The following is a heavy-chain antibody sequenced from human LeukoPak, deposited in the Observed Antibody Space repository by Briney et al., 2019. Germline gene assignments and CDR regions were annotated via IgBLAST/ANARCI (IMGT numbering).Heavy chain of an antibody. Sequence: PSETLSLTCTVSDDSVSKSRYYWGWIRQPPGKGLEWIGNIYYSGSTNYNPSLKSRVTISVDTSKNQFSLKLSSVTAADTAVYYCARPHVLLLYMDVWGKGTTVTISS. CDR1: DDSVSKSRYY. J-gene: IGHJ6*03. V-gene: IGHV4-39*07. D-gene: IGHD3-10*01. CDR3: ARPHVLLLYMDV. CDR2: IYYSGST.